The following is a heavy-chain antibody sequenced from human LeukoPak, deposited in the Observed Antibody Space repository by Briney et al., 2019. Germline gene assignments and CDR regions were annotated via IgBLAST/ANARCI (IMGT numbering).Heavy chain of an antibody. CDR2: ISYDGSNK. CDR1: GFTFSSYA. J-gene: IGHJ4*02. D-gene: IGHD6-19*01. Sequence: GGSLRLSCAASGFTFSSYAMHWVRQAPGKGLEWVAVISYDGSNKYYADSVKGRFTISRDNSKNTLYLQMNSLGAEDAAVYYCARAWIAVATGGFDYWGQGTLVTVSS. CDR3: ARAWIAVATGGFDY. V-gene: IGHV3-30-3*01.